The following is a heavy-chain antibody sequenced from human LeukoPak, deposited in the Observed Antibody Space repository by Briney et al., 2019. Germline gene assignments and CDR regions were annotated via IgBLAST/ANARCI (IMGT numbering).Heavy chain of an antibody. CDR3: VKSDNIVGATYFDY. CDR1: GFTFRSYA. V-gene: IGHV3-64D*09. CDR2: ISSNGGST. J-gene: IGHJ4*02. D-gene: IGHD1-26*01. Sequence: QPGGSLRLSCSASGFTFRSYAVHWVRQAPGKGLEYISSISSNGGSTYYADSVKGRFTISRDNSKNTLSLHMSSLKPDDTAVYYCVKSDNIVGATYFDYWGQGTLVTVSS.